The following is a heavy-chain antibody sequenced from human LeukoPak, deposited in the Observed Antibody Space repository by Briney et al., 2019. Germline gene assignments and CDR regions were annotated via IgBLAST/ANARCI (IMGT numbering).Heavy chain of an antibody. CDR2: ISGSGGST. CDR3: ARDRLGYEGVYGSGSYAD. V-gene: IGHV3-23*01. CDR1: GFTFSSYA. J-gene: IGHJ4*02. D-gene: IGHD3-10*01. Sequence: GGSLRLSCAASGFTFSSYAMSWVRQAPGKGLEWVSAISGSGGSTYYADSVKGRFTISRDNSKNTLYLQMNSLRAEDTAVYYCARDRLGYEGVYGSGSYADWGQGTLVTVSS.